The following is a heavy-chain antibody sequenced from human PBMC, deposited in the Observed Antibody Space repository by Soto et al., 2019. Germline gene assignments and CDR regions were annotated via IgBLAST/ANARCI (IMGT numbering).Heavy chain of an antibody. CDR2: IYHSGST. V-gene: IGHV4-30-2*01. D-gene: IGHD3-22*01. CDR3: ARVFRGDYDSSGPADY. CDR1: GGSIISGGYS. J-gene: IGHJ4*02. Sequence: SETLSLTCAVSGGSIISGGYSWSLIRQPPGKGLEWIGYIYHSGSTYYNPSLKSRVTISVDRSKNQFSLKLSSVTAADTAVYYCARVFRGDYDSSGPADYWGQGTLVTVSS.